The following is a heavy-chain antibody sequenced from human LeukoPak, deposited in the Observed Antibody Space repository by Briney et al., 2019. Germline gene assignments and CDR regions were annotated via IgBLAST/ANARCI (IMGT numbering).Heavy chain of an antibody. J-gene: IGHJ4*02. D-gene: IGHD1-26*01. Sequence: PGGSLRLSCAASGSTFSSYAMSWVRQAPGKGLEWVSVISGSGGSTYYADSVKGRFTISRDNSKNTLYLQMNSLRAEDTAVYYCAKDNSGSSTGGYYFDSWGQGTLVTVSS. CDR2: ISGSGGST. V-gene: IGHV3-23*01. CDR1: GSTFSSYA. CDR3: AKDNSGSSTGGYYFDS.